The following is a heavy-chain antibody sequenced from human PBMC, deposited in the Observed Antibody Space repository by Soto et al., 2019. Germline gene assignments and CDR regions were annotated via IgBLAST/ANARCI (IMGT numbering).Heavy chain of an antibody. CDR3: ARDYGDYPRYFDS. Sequence: QVQLQESGPGLVKPSQTLSLTCTVSGGSISSGGYYWSWIRQHPGKGLEWIGYIFYSGSTYYNPSLTSRATITVNTPKNQHSLKPSYVTAADTAVYYCARDYGDYPRYFDSLGQGTLVTVSS. D-gene: IGHD4-17*01. J-gene: IGHJ4*02. CDR1: GGSISSGGYY. CDR2: IFYSGST. V-gene: IGHV4-31*03.